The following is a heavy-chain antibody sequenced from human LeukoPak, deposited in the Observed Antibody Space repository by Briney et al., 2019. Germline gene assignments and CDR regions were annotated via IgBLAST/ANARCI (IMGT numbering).Heavy chain of an antibody. CDR1: GYTFTGYY. Sequence: ASVKVSCKASGYTFTGYYMHWVRQAPGQGLEWMGWINPNSGGTNYAQKFQGRVTMTRDTSISTAYMELSRLRSDDTAVYYCARGLAVLKQDIAAAGTWGQGTLVTVSS. J-gene: IGHJ4*02. V-gene: IGHV1-2*02. CDR3: ARGLAVLKQDIAAAGT. D-gene: IGHD6-13*01. CDR2: INPNSGGT.